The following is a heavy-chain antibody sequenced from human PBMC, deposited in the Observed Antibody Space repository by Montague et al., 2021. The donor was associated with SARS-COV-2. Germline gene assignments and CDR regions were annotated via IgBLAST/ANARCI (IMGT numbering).Heavy chain of an antibody. D-gene: IGHD3-10*01. Sequence: SETLSLTCAVYGGSFSGYYWNWIRQPPGKRLEWIGEINHSGSTNYNPSLKSRVTMSVDTSKNQFSLKLSSVTAADTAVYYRARGRGRYFDSGSYNWLDSWGQGTLVTVSS. J-gene: IGHJ5*01. CDR2: INHSGST. CDR1: GGSFSGYY. V-gene: IGHV4-34*01. CDR3: ARGRGRYFDSGSYNWLDS.